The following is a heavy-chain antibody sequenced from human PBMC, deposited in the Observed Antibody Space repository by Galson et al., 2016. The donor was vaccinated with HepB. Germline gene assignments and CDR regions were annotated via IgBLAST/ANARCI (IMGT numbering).Heavy chain of an antibody. CDR3: ARGAYYDSATRFDH. CDR1: GETFNGYY. V-gene: IGHV4-34*01. D-gene: IGHD3-3*01. Sequence: ETLSLTCAVFGETFNGYYWTWIRQPPGKGLEWIGEIDHSGNTNYNPSLKSRVNLSVDMSKKQFSLELTSVTAADTAIYFCARGAYYDSATRFDHWGQGSLVTVAS. J-gene: IGHJ5*02. CDR2: IDHSGNT.